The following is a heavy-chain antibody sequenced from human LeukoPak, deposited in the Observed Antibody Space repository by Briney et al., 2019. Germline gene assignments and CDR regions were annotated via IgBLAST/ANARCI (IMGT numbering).Heavy chain of an antibody. CDR2: INHSGST. D-gene: IGHD3-9*01. CDR1: GGSFSGYY. CDR3: ASGGYYDILTGHDY. Sequence: SETLSLTCAVYGGSFSGYYWSWIRQPPGKGLEWIGEINHSGSTNYNPSLKSRVTISVDTSKNRFSLKLSSVTAADTAVYYCASGGYYDILTGHDYWGQGTLVTVSS. V-gene: IGHV4-34*01. J-gene: IGHJ4*02.